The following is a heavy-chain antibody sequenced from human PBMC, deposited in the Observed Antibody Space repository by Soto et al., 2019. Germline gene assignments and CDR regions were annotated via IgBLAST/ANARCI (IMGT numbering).Heavy chain of an antibody. CDR3: AKQDDRGALEI. J-gene: IGHJ3*02. CDR2: INPGDSDT. D-gene: IGHD3-22*01. V-gene: IGHV5-51*01. CDR1: GYTFSNYW. Sequence: GESLKISCQASGYTFSNYWIGWVRQMPGQGLEWMGIINPGDSDTRYNPSLQGQVTFSVDKSITTAYLQWSSLRASDTAMYYCAKQDDRGALEIWGQGXKVTV.